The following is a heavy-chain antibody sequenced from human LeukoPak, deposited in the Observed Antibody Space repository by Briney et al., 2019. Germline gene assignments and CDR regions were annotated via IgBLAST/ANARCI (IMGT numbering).Heavy chain of an antibody. J-gene: IGHJ4*02. V-gene: IGHV3-30*03. D-gene: IGHD5-12*01. CDR1: GFTFSSYG. CDR3: ASARALYGYSGYDEPYFDY. Sequence: PGGSLRLSCAASGFTFSSYGMHWVRQAPGKGLEWVAVISYDGSNKYYADSVKGRFTIPRDNSKNTLYLQMNSLRAEDTAVYYCASARALYGYSGYDEPYFDYWGQGTLVTVSS. CDR2: ISYDGSNK.